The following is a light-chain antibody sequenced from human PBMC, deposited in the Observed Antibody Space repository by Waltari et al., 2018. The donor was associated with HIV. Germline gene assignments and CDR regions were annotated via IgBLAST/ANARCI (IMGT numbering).Light chain of an antibody. Sequence: DIVMTQSPDSLAMSLGERPTIHCKSSQSVLYSSNNKNYLAWYQQKPRQPPKLLIYWASTRESGVPDRFSGSGSGTDFTLTISSLQAEDVAVYYCQQYYSTPRTFGQGTKLEIK. J-gene: IGKJ2*01. CDR3: QQYYSTPRT. CDR2: WAS. V-gene: IGKV4-1*01. CDR1: QSVLYSSNNKNY.